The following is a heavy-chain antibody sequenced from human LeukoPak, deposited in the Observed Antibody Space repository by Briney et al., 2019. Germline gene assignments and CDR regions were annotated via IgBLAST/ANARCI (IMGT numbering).Heavy chain of an antibody. Sequence: SDTLSLTCAVYGGSLSGYYWSGIRKPPGKGLEWIGEINHSGSTNYNPSLKSRVTISVDTSKNQFSLKLSSVTAADTAVYYCARGDYYDSSGYSRFLDYWGQGTLVTVSS. J-gene: IGHJ4*02. CDR3: ARGDYYDSSGYSRFLDY. CDR1: GGSLSGYY. D-gene: IGHD3-22*01. CDR2: INHSGST. V-gene: IGHV4-34*01.